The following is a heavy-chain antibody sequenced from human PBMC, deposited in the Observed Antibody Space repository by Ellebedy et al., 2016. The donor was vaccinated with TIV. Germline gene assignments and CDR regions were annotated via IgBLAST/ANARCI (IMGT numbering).Heavy chain of an antibody. CDR3: ARDPLNSSSWYTLDF. CDR2: IIPVFDTT. CDR1: RDTFNTYG. V-gene: IGHV1-69*13. Sequence: ASVKVSCKASRDTFNTYGISWVRQARGQGLGWMGGIIPVFDTTNYAQKFQGRVTITADEFTSTIYMDLNSLRSEDTAVYYCARDPLNSSSWYTLDFWGQGTLVSVSP. J-gene: IGHJ4*02. D-gene: IGHD6-13*01.